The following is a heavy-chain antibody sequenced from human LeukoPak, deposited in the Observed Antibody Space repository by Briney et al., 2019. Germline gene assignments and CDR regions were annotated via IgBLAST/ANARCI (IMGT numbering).Heavy chain of an antibody. D-gene: IGHD2-15*01. J-gene: IGHJ4*02. Sequence: GGSLRLSCAASGFTFSSYAMSWVRQARGKGLEWVSAISGSGGSTYYADSVKGRFTISRDNSKNTLYLQMNSLRAEDTAVYYCAKGPYCSGGSCYPFDYWGQGTLVTVSS. CDR2: ISGSGGST. CDR1: GFTFSSYA. CDR3: AKGPYCSGGSCYPFDY. V-gene: IGHV3-23*01.